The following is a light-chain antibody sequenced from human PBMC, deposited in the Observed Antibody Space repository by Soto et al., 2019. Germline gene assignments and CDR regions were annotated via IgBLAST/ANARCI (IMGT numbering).Light chain of an antibody. CDR2: EVS. CDR1: SSDVGGYNF. CDR3: QSYDSSLGGSV. V-gene: IGLV2-14*01. J-gene: IGLJ1*01. Sequence: QSVLTQPASVSGSPGQSITISCTGTSSDVGGYNFVSWYQQHPGKAPKLVIFEVSNRPSGVSHRFSGSKSGNTASLTISGLQAEDEADYYCQSYDSSLGGSVFGTGTKLTVL.